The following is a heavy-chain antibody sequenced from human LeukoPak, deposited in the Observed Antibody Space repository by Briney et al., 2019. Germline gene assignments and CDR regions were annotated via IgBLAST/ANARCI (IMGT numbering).Heavy chain of an antibody. CDR2: IRYDGSNK. CDR1: GFTFSSYG. J-gene: IGHJ6*03. Sequence: GGSLRLSCAASGFTFSSYGMHWVRQAPGKRLEWVAFIRYDGSNKYYADSVKGRFTISRDNSKNTLYLQMNSLRAEDTAVYYCAGVPRRYYYYYMDVWGKGTTVTVSS. V-gene: IGHV3-30*02. CDR3: AGVPRRYYYYYMDV. D-gene: IGHD2-2*01.